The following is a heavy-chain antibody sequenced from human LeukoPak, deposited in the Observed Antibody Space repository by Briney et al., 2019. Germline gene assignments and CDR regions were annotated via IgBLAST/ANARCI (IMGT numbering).Heavy chain of an antibody. V-gene: IGHV3-66*01. J-gene: IGHJ4*02. D-gene: IGHD1-26*01. CDR3: ATYIVGPTLDY. Sequence: GGSLRLSCAASGFTVSSNYMSWVRQAPGKGLEWVSVIYSGGSTYYADSVKGRFTISRDNARNSFYLQLDSLRAEDTALYYCATYIVGPTLDYWGQGALVTVSS. CDR2: IYSGGST. CDR1: GFTVSSNY.